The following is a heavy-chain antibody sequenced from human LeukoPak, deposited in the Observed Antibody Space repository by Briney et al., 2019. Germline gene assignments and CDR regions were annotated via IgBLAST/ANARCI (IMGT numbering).Heavy chain of an antibody. J-gene: IGHJ4*02. D-gene: IGHD1-14*01. CDR2: ISSNGADT. V-gene: IGHV3-23*01. CDR1: RFAFSTYA. CDR3: ANYRKPQGLDY. Sequence: PGGSLRLSCAVSRFAFSTYAMTWVRQAPGQGLEYVSTISSNGADTYYADSVKGRFTISRDNSKNTLYVQMTSLRVEDTAVYYCANYRKPQGLDYWGQGTLVTVSS.